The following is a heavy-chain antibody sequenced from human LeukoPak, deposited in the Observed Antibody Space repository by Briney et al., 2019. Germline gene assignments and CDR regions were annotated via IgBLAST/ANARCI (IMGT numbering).Heavy chain of an antibody. J-gene: IGHJ6*03. D-gene: IGHD2-2*01. CDR2: IYHSGST. Sequence: SETLSLTCAVSGGSISSSNWWSWVRQPPGKGLEWIGEIYHSGSTNYNPSLKSRVTISVDKSKNRFSLKLSSVTAADTAVYYCARAYCSSTSCYYYYMDVWGKGTTVTVSS. V-gene: IGHV4-4*02. CDR1: GGSISSSNW. CDR3: ARAYCSSTSCYYYYMDV.